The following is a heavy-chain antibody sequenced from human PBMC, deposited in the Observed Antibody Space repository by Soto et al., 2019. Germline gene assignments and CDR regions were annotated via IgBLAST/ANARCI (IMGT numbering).Heavy chain of an antibody. CDR1: GYSCTSYW. D-gene: IGHD3-3*01. Sequence: PGESVKSSCKGSGYSCTSYWIGLVRQMPGTDLEWMGIVYPGDSDTRYSPSFQGRVTISADKSISTAYLQWSSLKASDTAMYYCATKRKKQHYDFWSGYLRRFDAFDIWGQGTMVTVS. V-gene: IGHV5-51*01. CDR3: ATKRKKQHYDFWSGYLRRFDAFDI. CDR2: VYPGDSDT. J-gene: IGHJ3*02.